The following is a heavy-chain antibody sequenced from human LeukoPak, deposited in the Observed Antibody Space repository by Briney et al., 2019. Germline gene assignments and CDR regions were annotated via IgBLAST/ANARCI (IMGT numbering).Heavy chain of an antibody. Sequence: GGSLRLSCAASGFTFSNAWMNWVRQAPGKGLEWVGRIKSKSDGDTTDYASPVKGRFTISRDDSKNTLYLQMNSLKTEDTAVYYCTTITMIVVHPDYWGQGTLVTVSS. CDR3: TTITMIVVHPDY. V-gene: IGHV3-15*01. J-gene: IGHJ4*02. CDR1: GFTFSNAW. D-gene: IGHD3-22*01. CDR2: IKSKSDGDTT.